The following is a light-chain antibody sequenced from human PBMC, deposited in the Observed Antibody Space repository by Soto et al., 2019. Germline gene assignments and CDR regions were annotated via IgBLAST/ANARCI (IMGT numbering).Light chain of an antibody. V-gene: IGLV1-44*01. Sequence: QSLLTQPPSASGTPGQRVTISCSGSSSNIGSNTVNWYQQLPGTAPKLLIYSNNQRPSGVPDRFSGSKSGTPASLAISGLQSEDEADYYCAAWDDSLNGPYVFGTGTKVTVL. CDR1: SSNIGSNT. CDR2: SNN. CDR3: AAWDDSLNGPYV. J-gene: IGLJ1*01.